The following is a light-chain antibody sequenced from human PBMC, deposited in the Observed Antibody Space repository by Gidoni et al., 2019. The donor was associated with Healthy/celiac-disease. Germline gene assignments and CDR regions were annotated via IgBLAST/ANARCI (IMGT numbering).Light chain of an antibody. CDR1: QSISSY. V-gene: IGKV1-39*01. J-gene: IGKJ1*01. Sequence: DIQMTQSPSSLSASVGDRVTITCRASQSISSYLNWYQQKPGKAPKLPIYAASSLQSGVPSRFSGSGSGTDFTLTISSLQPEDFATYYWQQSYSTPPTFGQGTKVEIK. CDR2: AAS. CDR3: QQSYSTPPT.